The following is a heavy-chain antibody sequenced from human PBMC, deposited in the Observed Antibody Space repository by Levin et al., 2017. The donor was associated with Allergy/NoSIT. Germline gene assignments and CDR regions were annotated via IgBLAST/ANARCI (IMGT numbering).Heavy chain of an antibody. CDR1: GYSFSTFW. Sequence: PGGSLRLSCTASGYSFSTFWIGWVRQLPGKRPEWMAYINPADSDTRYSPSFKGQVTISVDKATRTTYLRWASLRASDTATDFCAKSRVNAALDFDYWGQGTLVTVSS. CDR2: INPADSDT. CDR3: AKSRVNAALDFDY. V-gene: IGHV5-51*01. J-gene: IGHJ4*02. D-gene: IGHD2-21*01.